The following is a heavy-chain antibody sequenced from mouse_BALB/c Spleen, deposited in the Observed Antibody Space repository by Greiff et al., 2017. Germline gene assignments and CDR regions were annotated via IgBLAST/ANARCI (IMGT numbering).Heavy chain of an antibody. D-gene: IGHD1-1*01. Sequence: EVMLVESGGGLVKPGGSLKLSCAASGFTFSDYYMYWVRQTPEKRLEWVATISDGGSYTYYPDSVKGRFTISRDNAKNNLYLQMSSLKSEDTAMYYCARGTTVVAEDWFAYWGQGTLVTVSA. CDR3: ARGTTVVAEDWFAY. V-gene: IGHV5-4*02. CDR2: ISDGGSYT. J-gene: IGHJ3*01. CDR1: GFTFSDYY.